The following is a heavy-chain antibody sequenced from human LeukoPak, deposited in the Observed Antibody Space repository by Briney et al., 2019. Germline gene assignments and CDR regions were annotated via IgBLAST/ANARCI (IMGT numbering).Heavy chain of an antibody. D-gene: IGHD5-24*01. CDR3: ARSRDGYNNDY. CDR2: IYYSGST. Sequence: SETLSLTCTVSGGSVSSRSDYSRWIRQPPEKGLEWIGTIYYSGSTYYNPSLKSRVTISVDTSKNQFSLKLISGTAADTAVYYGARSRDGYNNDYWGQGTLVTVSS. J-gene: IGHJ4*02. CDR1: GGSVSSRSDY. V-gene: IGHV4-39*01.